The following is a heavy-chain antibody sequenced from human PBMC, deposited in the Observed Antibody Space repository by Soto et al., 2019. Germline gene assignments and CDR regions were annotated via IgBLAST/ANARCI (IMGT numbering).Heavy chain of an antibody. CDR3: ARGGSAERQTDGDSYHYYPMDV. J-gene: IGHJ6*02. CDR2: LSHHSDYI. Sequence: EVQLVESGGGLVTFGGSLRLSCASSGFTFASYNMLWVRQAPGKGLEWVASLSHHSDYIYHADSVKGRFTVSRDNAKNSLFLEMTILRDEDTAVYYCARGGSAERQTDGDSYHYYPMDVWGQGTTVTVSS. CDR1: GFTFASYN. V-gene: IGHV3-21*02. D-gene: IGHD3-22*01.